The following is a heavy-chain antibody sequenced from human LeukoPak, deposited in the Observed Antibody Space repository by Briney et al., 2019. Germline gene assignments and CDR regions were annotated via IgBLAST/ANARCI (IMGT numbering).Heavy chain of an antibody. CDR3: IGSGGWPGY. J-gene: IGHJ4*02. CDR1: GFTFSSYW. Sequence: GGSLRLSCAASGFTFSSYWMHWVRQAPGKGLVWVSRIDSDGSTIYADSVKGRFTISRDNAKNTLYLQMNSLRAEDTAVYYCIGSGGWPGYWGQGTLVTVSS. V-gene: IGHV3-74*01. D-gene: IGHD6-19*01. CDR2: IDSDGST.